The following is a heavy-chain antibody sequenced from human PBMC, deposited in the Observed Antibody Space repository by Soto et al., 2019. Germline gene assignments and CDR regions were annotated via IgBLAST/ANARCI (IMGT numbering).Heavy chain of an antibody. Sequence: QVQLQESGPRLMKPSETLSLTCTVSGASISNHYCQWFRQPPGKGLEWIGYIHNTGGTNYNPSLKGPVTMSLETSKNPFSLKLTSVTVADTAVYYCATGGGWLTDYWGQGIRVTVSS. D-gene: IGHD6-19*01. V-gene: IGHV4-59*11. CDR1: GASISNHY. CDR3: ATGGGWLTDY. J-gene: IGHJ4*02. CDR2: IHNTGGT.